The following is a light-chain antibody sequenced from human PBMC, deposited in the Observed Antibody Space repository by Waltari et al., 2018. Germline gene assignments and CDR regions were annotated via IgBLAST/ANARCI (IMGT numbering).Light chain of an antibody. CDR3: QQYNSYSPWT. J-gene: IGKJ1*01. Sequence: DIQMTQSLSTLSASVGDRVTITCRASQSISSWLAWYQQKPGKAPKLLIYKASSLQSGVPSRFSGSGSGTEFTLTISGLQPDDFATYYCQQYNSYSPWTFGQGTKVEIK. CDR2: KAS. V-gene: IGKV1-5*03. CDR1: QSISSW.